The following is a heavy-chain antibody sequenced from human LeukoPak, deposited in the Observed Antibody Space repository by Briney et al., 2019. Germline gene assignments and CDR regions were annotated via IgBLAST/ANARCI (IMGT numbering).Heavy chain of an antibody. CDR1: GFTFSSYA. J-gene: IGHJ4*02. V-gene: IGHV3-30-3*01. Sequence: PGGSLRLSCAASGFTFSSYAMHWVRQAPGKGLEWVAVISYDGSNKYYADSVKGRFTISRDNSKNTLYLQMNSLRAEDTAVYYCARAHYSSFDYWGQGTLVTVSS. CDR2: ISYDGSNK. CDR3: ARAHYSSFDY. D-gene: IGHD3-22*01.